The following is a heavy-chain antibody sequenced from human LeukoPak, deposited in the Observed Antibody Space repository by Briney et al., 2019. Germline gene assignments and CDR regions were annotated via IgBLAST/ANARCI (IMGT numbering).Heavy chain of an antibody. D-gene: IGHD2-15*01. CDR1: GYSISSGYY. J-gene: IGHJ3*02. CDR3: ARVVAAATWPFDI. V-gene: IGHV4-38-2*01. CDR2: IYHSGST. Sequence: KPSETLSLTCAVSGYSISSGYYWGWIRQPPGQGLGWIGSIYHSGSTYYNPSLKSRVTISVDTSKNQFSLKLSSVTAADTAVYYCARVVAAATWPFDIWGQGTMVTVAS.